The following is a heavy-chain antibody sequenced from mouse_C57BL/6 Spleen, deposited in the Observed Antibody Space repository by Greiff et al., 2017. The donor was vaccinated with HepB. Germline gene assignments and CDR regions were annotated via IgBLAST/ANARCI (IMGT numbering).Heavy chain of an antibody. CDR3: ARGYYGRNPWYFDV. V-gene: IGHV1-50*01. J-gene: IGHJ1*03. Sequence: VQLQQSGAELVKPGASVKLSCKASGYTFTSYWMQWVKQRPGQGLEWIGEIDPSDSYTNYNQKFKGKATLTVDTSSSTAYMQLSSLTSEDSAVYYCARGYYGRNPWYFDVWGTGTTVTVSS. CDR2: IDPSDSYT. D-gene: IGHD1-1*01. CDR1: GYTFTSYW.